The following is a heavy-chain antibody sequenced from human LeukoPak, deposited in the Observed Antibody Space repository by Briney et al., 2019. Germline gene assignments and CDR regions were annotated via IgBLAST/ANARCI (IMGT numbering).Heavy chain of an antibody. Sequence: ASVKVSCKASGYTFTSYAMHWERQAPGQRLEWMGWINAGNGNTKYSQKFQGRVTITRDTSASTAYMELSSLRSEDTAVYYCAREDTMIVVFDYWGQGTLVTVSS. CDR2: INAGNGNT. D-gene: IGHD3-22*01. V-gene: IGHV1-3*01. J-gene: IGHJ4*02. CDR3: AREDTMIVVFDY. CDR1: GYTFTSYA.